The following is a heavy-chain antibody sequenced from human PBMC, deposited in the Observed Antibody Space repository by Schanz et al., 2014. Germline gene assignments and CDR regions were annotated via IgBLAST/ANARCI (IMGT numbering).Heavy chain of an antibody. CDR1: GFIFSSYD. D-gene: IGHD2-2*01. V-gene: IGHV3-30-3*02. CDR2: ISYDGSNK. CDR3: AKDLLYGAPMPLTHLDY. Sequence: QVQLVESGGGVVQPGRSLRLSCAASGFIFSSYDLHWVRQAPGKGLEWVAVISYDGSNKYYADSVKGRFTISRDNAKNTLYLQMNSLRAEDTAVYYCAKDLLYGAPMPLTHLDYWGQGTLVTVSS. J-gene: IGHJ4*02.